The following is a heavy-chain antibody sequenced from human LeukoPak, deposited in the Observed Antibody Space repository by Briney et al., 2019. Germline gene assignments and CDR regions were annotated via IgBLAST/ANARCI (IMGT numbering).Heavy chain of an antibody. J-gene: IGHJ5*02. Sequence: SETLSLTCTVSGGSISSYYWSWIRQPPGKGLEWIGEINHSGSTNYNPSLKSRVTISVDTSKNQFSLKLSSVTAADTAVYYCATESSGHPGGWFDPWGQRTLVTVSS. CDR1: GGSISSYY. V-gene: IGHV4-34*01. CDR3: ATESSGHPGGWFDP. CDR2: INHSGST. D-gene: IGHD6-19*01.